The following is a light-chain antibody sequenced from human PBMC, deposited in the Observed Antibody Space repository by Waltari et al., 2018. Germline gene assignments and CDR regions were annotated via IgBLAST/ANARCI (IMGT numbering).Light chain of an antibody. V-gene: IGKV2-28*01. J-gene: IGKJ2*01. CDR1: QSLLYSNGYNY. Sequence: DIVMTQSPLSLPVTPGEPASISCRSSQSLLYSNGYNYLDWYLQKPGQSPQLLVYLGFNRASGVPDRFSGSGSGTDFTLKISRVEAEDVGVYYCMQALQTPYTFGQGTKLEIK. CDR3: MQALQTPYT. CDR2: LGF.